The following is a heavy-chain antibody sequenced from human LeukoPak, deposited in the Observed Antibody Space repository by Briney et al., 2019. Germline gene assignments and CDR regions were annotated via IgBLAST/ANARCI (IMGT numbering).Heavy chain of an antibody. Sequence: GGSLRLSCAASGFTVSSNYMSWVRQAPGKGLEWVSVIYSGGSTYYADSVKGRFTISRDNSKNTLCLQMNSLRAEDTAVYYCAREGVLDAFDIWGQGTMVTVSS. D-gene: IGHD3-10*01. CDR2: IYSGGST. CDR1: GFTVSSNY. V-gene: IGHV3-66*01. CDR3: AREGVLDAFDI. J-gene: IGHJ3*02.